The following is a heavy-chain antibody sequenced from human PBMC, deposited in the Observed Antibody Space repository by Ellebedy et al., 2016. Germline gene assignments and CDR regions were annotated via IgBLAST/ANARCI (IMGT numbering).Heavy chain of an antibody. V-gene: IGHV5-51*01. CDR1: GYSFINFW. Sequence: KVSCKGSGYSFINFWIGWVRQMPGKGLEWMGIIYPGDSDTRYSPSFQGQVTISADKSISTAYLQWSSLKASDTAMYYCARRYPYGSGSYYNAKFDYWGQGTLVTVSS. J-gene: IGHJ4*02. CDR3: ARRYPYGSGSYYNAKFDY. CDR2: IYPGDSDT. D-gene: IGHD3-10*01.